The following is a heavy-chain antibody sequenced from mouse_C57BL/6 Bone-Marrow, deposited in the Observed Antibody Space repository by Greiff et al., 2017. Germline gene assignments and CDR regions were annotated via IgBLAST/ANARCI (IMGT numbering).Heavy chain of an antibody. Sequence: EVQLVESGPGLAKPSQTLSLTCSVTGYSITSDYWNWIRKFPGHKLEYMGYISYSGSTYYNPSLNSSISITRDTSTNQYYLQLNAVTTEDTATYYGARVYYGSSHWYFDVWGTGTTVTVSS. J-gene: IGHJ1*03. CDR1: GYSITSDY. D-gene: IGHD1-1*01. CDR2: ISYSGST. CDR3: ARVYYGSSHWYFDV. V-gene: IGHV3-8*01.